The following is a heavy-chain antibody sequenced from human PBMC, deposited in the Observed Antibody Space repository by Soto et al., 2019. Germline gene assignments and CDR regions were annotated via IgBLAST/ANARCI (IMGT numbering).Heavy chain of an antibody. CDR3: AREGGEVVAATPLPLDY. CDR1: GGSISSSSYY. CDR2: IYYSGST. D-gene: IGHD2-15*01. V-gene: IGHV4-39*02. Sequence: SETLSLTCTVSGGSISSSSYYWGWIRQPPGKGLEWIGSIYYSGSTYYNPSLKSRVTISVDTSKNQFSLKLSSVTAADTAVYYCAREGGEVVAATPLPLDYWGQGTLVTVSS. J-gene: IGHJ4*02.